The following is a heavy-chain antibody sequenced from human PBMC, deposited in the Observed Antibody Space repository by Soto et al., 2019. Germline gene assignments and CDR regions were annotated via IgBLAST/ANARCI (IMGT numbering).Heavy chain of an antibody. V-gene: IGHV1-46*01. D-gene: IGHD2-2*01. CDR3: ARRHCSGSNCPSNHRYFDY. Sequence: GASVKVSCKASGYTFASYYMHWVRQAPGQGLEWMGIINPSGGSTSYAQKFQGRVTMTRDTSTSTVYMELSSLRSEDTAVYYCARRHCSGSNCPSNHRYFDYWGRGTLVTVSS. CDR1: GYTFASYY. J-gene: IGHJ4*02. CDR2: INPSGGST.